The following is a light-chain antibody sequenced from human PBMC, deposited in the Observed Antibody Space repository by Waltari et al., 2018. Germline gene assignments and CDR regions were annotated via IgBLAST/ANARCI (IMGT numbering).Light chain of an antibody. CDR2: GNN. Sequence: QSVLTQPPSVSGTPGQRVTISCSGSSSNIGSHTVTWYQQPPGTAPKLLIYGNNQRPSGVPDRFSGSKSGTSASLAIGGLQAEDEADYYCAGWDDSLEGTLFGIGTRLSVL. V-gene: IGLV1-44*01. CDR1: SSNIGSHT. J-gene: IGLJ3*02. CDR3: AGWDDSLEGTL.